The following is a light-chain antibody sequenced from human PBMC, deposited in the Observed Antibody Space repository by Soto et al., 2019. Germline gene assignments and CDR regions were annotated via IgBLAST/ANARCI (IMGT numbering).Light chain of an antibody. CDR2: STD. CDR1: SSNIGTNY. V-gene: IGLV1-47*01. CDR3: AAWDESLSGPV. J-gene: IGLJ2*01. Sequence: QSVLTQSPSASGTPGQRVTVSCSGSSSNIGTNYVYWYQQLPGTAPNVLLYSTDKRPSGVPDRFSGSKSGTSASLAISGLRSEDEADYYCAAWDESLSGPVFGGGTKLTVL.